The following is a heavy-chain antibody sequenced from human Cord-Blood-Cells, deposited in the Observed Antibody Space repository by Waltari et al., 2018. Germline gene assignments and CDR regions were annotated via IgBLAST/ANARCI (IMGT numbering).Heavy chain of an antibody. CDR1: GGSLRSGDYS. J-gene: IGHJ2*01. V-gene: IGHV4-30-4*01. Sequence: QVQLQESGPGLVKPSQTLSLTCTVSGGSLRSGDYSWSWIRQPPGKGLEWIGYIYSSGSTYYNPSLKSRVTISVDTSKNQFSLKLSSVTAADTAVYYCASRESGYWYFDLWGRGTLVTVSS. D-gene: IGHD1-26*01. CDR2: IYSSGST. CDR3: ASRESGYWYFDL.